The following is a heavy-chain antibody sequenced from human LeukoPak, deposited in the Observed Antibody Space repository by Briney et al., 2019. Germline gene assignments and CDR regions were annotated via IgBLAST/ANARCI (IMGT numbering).Heavy chain of an antibody. D-gene: IGHD1-1*01. CDR2: IRSKAHGGTA. CDR1: GFTFSDYA. V-gene: IGHV3-49*04. CDR3: SRAHSTGRLGINDY. J-gene: IGHJ4*02. Sequence: GGSLRLSCTASGFTFSDYAVTWVRQAPGKGLEWVGFIRSKAHGGTADYATSVKGRFTISRDDSKTIAYLQMDSLKTKDTAVYYCSRAHSTGRLGINDYWGQGALVTVSS.